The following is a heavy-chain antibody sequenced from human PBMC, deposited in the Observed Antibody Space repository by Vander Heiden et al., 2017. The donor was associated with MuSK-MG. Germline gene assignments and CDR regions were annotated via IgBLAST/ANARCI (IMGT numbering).Heavy chain of an antibody. CDR2: IFSNDEK. CDR1: GFSLSNARMG. J-gene: IGHJ5*02. Sequence: QVTLKESGPVLVKPTETLTLTCTVSGFSLSNARMGVSWIRQPPGKALEWLAHIFSNDEKSYSTALKSRLTISKDTSKSQVVLTMTKMETVDTATYYCARRSSWYENWFDPWGQGTMVTVYS. V-gene: IGHV2-26*01. CDR3: ARRSSWYENWFDP. D-gene: IGHD6-13*01.